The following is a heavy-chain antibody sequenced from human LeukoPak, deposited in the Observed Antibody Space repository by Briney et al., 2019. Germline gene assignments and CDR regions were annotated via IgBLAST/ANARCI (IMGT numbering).Heavy chain of an antibody. CDR1: GGSISSGGYY. D-gene: IGHD3-22*01. Sequence: SETLSLTCTVSGGSISSGGYYWSWIRQHPGKGLEWIGYIYYSGSTYYNPSLKSRVTISVDTSKNQFSLKLSSVTAADTAVYYCARGWYDSGGYRANIDYWGQGTLVTVSS. V-gene: IGHV4-31*03. CDR2: IYYSGST. CDR3: ARGWYDSGGYRANIDY. J-gene: IGHJ4*02.